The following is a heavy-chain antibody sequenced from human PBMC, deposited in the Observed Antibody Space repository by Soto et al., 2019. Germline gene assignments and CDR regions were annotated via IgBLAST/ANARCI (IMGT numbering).Heavy chain of an antibody. Sequence: QVQLVESGGGLVKPGGSLRLSCAASGFTFSDYYMRWIRQAPGKGLEYISYISSGGSFIYYADSVKGRFTISRDTAKTSLYLQMNSLRAEDTALYYCARHRYYEGSVPGYGMDVWGQGTTVTVSS. CDR2: ISSGGSFI. CDR1: GFTFSDYY. CDR3: ARHRYYEGSVPGYGMDV. J-gene: IGHJ6*02. D-gene: IGHD3-16*01. V-gene: IGHV3-11*01.